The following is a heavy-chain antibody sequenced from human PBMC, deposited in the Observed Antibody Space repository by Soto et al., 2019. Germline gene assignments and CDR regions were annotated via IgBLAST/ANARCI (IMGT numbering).Heavy chain of an antibody. J-gene: IGHJ3*01. Sequence: LRVSCAASGFIFTNYAMNWVRQAPGKGLEWVSVIGGRGNSAYYADSVQGRFTISRDNSKNTLSLQMSSLTADDTAIYYCVREARGAFDVWGRGTMVIVS. CDR2: IGGRGNSA. CDR1: GFIFTNYA. D-gene: IGHD5-12*01. V-gene: IGHV3-23*01. CDR3: VREARGAFDV.